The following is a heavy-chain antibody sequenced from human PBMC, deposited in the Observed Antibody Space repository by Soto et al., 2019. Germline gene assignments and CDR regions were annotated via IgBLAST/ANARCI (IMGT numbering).Heavy chain of an antibody. J-gene: IGHJ5*02. CDR1: GFTFSSYA. D-gene: IGHD5-18*01. V-gene: IGHV3-23*01. CDR3: AMRPYTYGAGPRFDP. Sequence: EVQLLESGGGLVQPGGSLRLSCAASGFTFSSYAMTWVRQAPGKGLEWVSAISGSGGSTYYADSVEGRFTISRDNSKNTLFLQMHGLGADDTAVYYCAMRPYTYGAGPRFDPWGQGTLVTVSS. CDR2: ISGSGGST.